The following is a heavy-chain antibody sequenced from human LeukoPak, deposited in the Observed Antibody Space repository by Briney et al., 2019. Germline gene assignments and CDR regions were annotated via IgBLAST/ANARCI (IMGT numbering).Heavy chain of an antibody. D-gene: IGHD4-17*01. CDR3: ARDIGAYGVYGLDY. Sequence: EASVKVSCKASGYTFTSYAMHWVRQAPGQRLEWMGWINAGNGNTKYSQKFQGRVTITRDTSASTAYMELSSLRSEDTAVYYCARDIGAYGVYGLDYWGQGTLVTVSS. V-gene: IGHV1-3*01. J-gene: IGHJ4*02. CDR1: GYTFTSYA. CDR2: INAGNGNT.